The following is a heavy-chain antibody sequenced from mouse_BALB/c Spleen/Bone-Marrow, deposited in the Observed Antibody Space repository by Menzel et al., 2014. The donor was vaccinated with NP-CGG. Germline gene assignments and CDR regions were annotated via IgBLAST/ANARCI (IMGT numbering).Heavy chain of an antibody. Sequence: EVKLMESGGGLVQPGGSLKLSCAALGFDFSRYWMSWVRQAPGKGLEWIGEINPESSTINYTPSLKDKFIISRDNAKNTLFLQMTKVRSEDTALYYCARLNYYGNLFVWGAGTTVTVSS. CDR3: ARLNYYGNLFV. V-gene: IGHV4-1*02. J-gene: IGHJ1*01. D-gene: IGHD1-1*01. CDR2: INPESSTI. CDR1: GFDFSRYW.